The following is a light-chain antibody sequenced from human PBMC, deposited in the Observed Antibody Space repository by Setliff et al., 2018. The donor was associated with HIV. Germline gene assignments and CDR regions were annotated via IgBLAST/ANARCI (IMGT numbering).Light chain of an antibody. CDR1: SSDVGAYNY. J-gene: IGLJ1*01. CDR3: SSGTSTSTPYV. V-gene: IGLV2-14*01. Sequence: QSALAQPASVSGSPGQSITISCTGTSSDVGAYNYVSWYQQHPGKAPKLMIYEVSSRPSGVPDRFSGSKSGNTASLTISGLQAEDEADYYCSSGTSTSTPYVFGTGTKVTVL. CDR2: EVS.